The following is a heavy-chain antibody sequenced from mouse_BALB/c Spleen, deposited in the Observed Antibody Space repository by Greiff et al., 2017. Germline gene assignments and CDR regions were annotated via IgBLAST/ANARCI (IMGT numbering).Heavy chain of an antibody. Sequence: EVKLVESGGGLVQPGGSRKLSCAASGFTFSSFGMHWVRQAPEKGLEWVAYISSGSSTIYYADTVKGRFTISRDNPKNTLFLQMTSLRSEDTAMYYCARSWSYYYAMDYWGQGTSVTVSS. CDR1: GFTFSSFG. CDR2: ISSGSSTI. V-gene: IGHV5-17*02. CDR3: ARSWSYYYAMDY. J-gene: IGHJ4*01.